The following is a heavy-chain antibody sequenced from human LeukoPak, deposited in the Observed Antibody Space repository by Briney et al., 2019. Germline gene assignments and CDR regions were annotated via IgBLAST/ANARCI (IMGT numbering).Heavy chain of an antibody. CDR3: AREQTYYYGSGSYYPRNFDS. Sequence: GASVKVSCKASGYTFTGYYIHWVRQAPGQGLEWMGWINPNSGGTNYAQIFQGRVTMTRDTSISTAHMELSRLRYDDTGVYYCAREQTYYYGSGSYYPRNFDSWGQGTLVTVSS. J-gene: IGHJ4*02. D-gene: IGHD3-10*01. CDR2: INPNSGGT. V-gene: IGHV1-2*02. CDR1: GYTFTGYY.